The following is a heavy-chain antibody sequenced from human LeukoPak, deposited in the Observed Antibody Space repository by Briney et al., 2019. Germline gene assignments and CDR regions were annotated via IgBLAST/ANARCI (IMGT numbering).Heavy chain of an antibody. V-gene: IGHV3-21*01. CDR2: ISSSSSYI. CDR1: GFTFSSYS. CDR3: ARDSTMVRGVMDFDY. D-gene: IGHD3-10*01. J-gene: IGHJ4*02. Sequence: GGSLRLSCAASGFTFSSYSMNWVRQAPGKGLEWVSSISSSSSYIYYADSVKGRFTISRDNAKNSLYLQMNSLRAEDTAVYYCARDSTMVRGVMDFDYWGQGTLVTVSS.